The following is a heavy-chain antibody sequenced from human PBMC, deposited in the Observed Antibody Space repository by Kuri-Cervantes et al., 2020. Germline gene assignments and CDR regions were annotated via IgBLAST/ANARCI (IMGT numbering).Heavy chain of an antibody. J-gene: IGHJ6*02. CDR1: GFTFSSYE. D-gene: IGHD3-9*01. V-gene: IGHV3-48*03. Sequence: GESLKISCAASGFTFSSYEMNWVRQAPGKGLEWVPYISSSGSTIYYADSVKGRFTISRDNAKNSLYLQMNSLRAEDTAVYYCARDHRTYYDILTGYYPPTYYYGMDVWGQGTTVTVSS. CDR2: ISSSGSTI. CDR3: ARDHRTYYDILTGYYPPTYYYGMDV.